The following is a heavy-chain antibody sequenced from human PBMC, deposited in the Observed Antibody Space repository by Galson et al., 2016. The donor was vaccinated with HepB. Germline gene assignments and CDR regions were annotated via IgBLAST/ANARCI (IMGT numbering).Heavy chain of an antibody. D-gene: IGHD1-26*01. Sequence: SETLSLTCDVSGGSFTSKSWNWIRQPPGKGLEWIGEVTPEGTSNYNPTLKRRVTVSVDTSKNQFSLTLRSVTAADAAVYFCARERGGYCTETTCERGQLLYWSQGTPVIVSS. J-gene: IGHJ4*02. CDR3: ARERGGYCTETTCERGQLLY. V-gene: IGHV4-34*01. CDR1: GGSFTSKS. CDR2: VTPEGTS.